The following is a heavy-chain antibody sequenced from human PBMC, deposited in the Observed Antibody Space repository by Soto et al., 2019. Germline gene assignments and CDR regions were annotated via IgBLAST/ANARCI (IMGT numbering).Heavy chain of an antibody. Sequence: SETLSLTCAVSGGSISSGGYSWSWIRQPPGKGLEWIGYIYHSGSTYYNPSLKSRVTISVDTSKNQFSLKLSSVTAADTAVYYCARDPSLVSRGPYYYYYGMDVWGQGTTVTVSS. D-gene: IGHD2-2*01. CDR1: GGSISSGGYS. CDR2: IYHSGST. CDR3: ARDPSLVSRGPYYYYYGMDV. J-gene: IGHJ6*02. V-gene: IGHV4-30-2*01.